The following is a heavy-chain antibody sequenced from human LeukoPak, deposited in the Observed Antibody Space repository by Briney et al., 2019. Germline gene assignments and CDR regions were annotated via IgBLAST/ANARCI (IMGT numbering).Heavy chain of an antibody. V-gene: IGHV3-23*01. D-gene: IGHD4-17*01. CDR1: GFTFSSHG. Sequence: PGGSLRLSCAASGFTFSSHGMCWVRQAPGRGLEWVSSISIGGDTTYSESVKGRFTISRDNSKTTLYLQLDRLTAQDTAIYYCAKEIRPHDCWGQGNLVTVSS. J-gene: IGHJ4*02. CDR3: AKEIRPHDC. CDR2: ISIGGDTT.